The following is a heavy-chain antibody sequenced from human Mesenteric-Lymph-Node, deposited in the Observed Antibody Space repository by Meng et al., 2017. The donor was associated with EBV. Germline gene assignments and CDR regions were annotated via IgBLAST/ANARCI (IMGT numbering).Heavy chain of an antibody. Sequence: VRLRESGPGLVKPSGTLSLTCGVSGDSIISTDTWWSWVRQPPGKGLEWIGEIFHAGNTNYNPSLKSQVTMSVDTSKNQFSLNLSSVTAADSAVYYCARGWGHADYFAEYFHNWGQGTLVTVSS. CDR3: ARGWGHADYFAEYFHN. V-gene: IGHV4-4*02. CDR2: IFHAGNT. CDR1: GDSIISTDTW. D-gene: IGHD4-17*01. J-gene: IGHJ1*01.